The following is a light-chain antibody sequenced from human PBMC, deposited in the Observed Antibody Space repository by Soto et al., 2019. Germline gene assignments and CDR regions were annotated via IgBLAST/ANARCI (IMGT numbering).Light chain of an antibody. CDR3: QQYGRSPPKT. V-gene: IGKV3-20*01. Sequence: EIVLTQSPGTLSLSPGERATLSCRASQSVTGSYLAWYQQKPGQAPRLLIYGASTRATGIPDRFSGSGSGTDFTLTISRLEPEDFAVYYCQQYGRSPPKTFGQAPKVEIK. J-gene: IGKJ1*01. CDR2: GAS. CDR1: QSVTGSY.